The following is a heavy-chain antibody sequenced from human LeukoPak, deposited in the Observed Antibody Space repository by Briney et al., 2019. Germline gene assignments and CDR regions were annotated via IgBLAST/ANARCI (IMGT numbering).Heavy chain of an antibody. CDR2: ISYDGRNK. D-gene: IGHD4-11*01. Sequence: GRSLRLSCAASGFTFSSYGMHWVRQAPGKGLEWVALISYDGRNKYYADSVKGRFTISRDNSKNTLYLQMNSLRADDTAVYYCASPPTVTTFDSWGQGTLVTVSS. V-gene: IGHV3-30*03. CDR3: ASPPTVTTFDS. J-gene: IGHJ4*02. CDR1: GFTFSSYG.